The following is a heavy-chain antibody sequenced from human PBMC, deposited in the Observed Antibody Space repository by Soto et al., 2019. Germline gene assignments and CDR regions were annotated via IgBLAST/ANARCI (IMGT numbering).Heavy chain of an antibody. CDR3: ARRSGTGYRYFDY. V-gene: IGHV4-59*12. J-gene: IGHJ4*02. CDR1: GSPISDNY. D-gene: IGHD3-9*01. CDR2: IYYTGTT. Sequence: SETLSLTCTVSGSPISDNYWSWFRQAPGQGLEWVGYIYYTGTTTYNPSVKSRVTISLDTSKSQFSLKLSSVTAADTALYYCARRSGTGYRYFDYWGQGTLVTVSS.